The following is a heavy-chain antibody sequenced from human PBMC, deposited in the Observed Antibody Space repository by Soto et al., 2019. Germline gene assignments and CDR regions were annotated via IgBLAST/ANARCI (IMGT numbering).Heavy chain of an antibody. CDR1: GFSFSDHY. Sequence: EVQLVESGGGLVRPGGSLRLSCAASGFSFSDHYMDWVRQAPGKGREWVGRTRNKAYSFTTEYAPALKGRFTISRADSEDSLYLQMNSLKTADTALYYCVTSIPSSKWARLDSWGPGTLVTVSP. J-gene: IGHJ4*02. D-gene: IGHD6-13*01. CDR3: VTSIPSSKWARLDS. CDR2: TRNKAYSFTT. V-gene: IGHV3-72*01.